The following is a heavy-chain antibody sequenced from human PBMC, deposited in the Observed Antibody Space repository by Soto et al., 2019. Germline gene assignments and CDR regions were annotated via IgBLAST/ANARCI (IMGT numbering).Heavy chain of an antibody. CDR2: IYYSGST. CDR3: AREGGIVGATAADY. D-gene: IGHD1-26*01. Sequence: QVQLQESGPGLVKPSQTLSLTCTVSGGSISSGGYYWSWIRQHPGKGLEWIGYIYYSGSTSYNPALNSRVTISVATSKHRFSLKLSSVTAAGTAGYYCAREGGIVGATAADYWGQGTLVTASS. V-gene: IGHV4-31*03. J-gene: IGHJ4*02. CDR1: GGSISSGGYY.